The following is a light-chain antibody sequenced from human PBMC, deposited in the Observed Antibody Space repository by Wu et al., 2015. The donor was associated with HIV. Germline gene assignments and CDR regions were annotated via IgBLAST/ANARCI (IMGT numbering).Light chain of an antibody. CDR2: AAS. CDR3: QQSDTFPFS. V-gene: IGKV1-8*01. J-gene: IGKJ4*02. CDR1: QDVGTY. Sequence: AIQLAQSPSLLSASTGDTVTITCRASQDVGTYLGWYQQRPGRPPKLLIYAASTLESGVPSRFSGSGSGTQFSLTLSCLQSEDFATYFCQQSDTFPFSFGGGTTVDVK.